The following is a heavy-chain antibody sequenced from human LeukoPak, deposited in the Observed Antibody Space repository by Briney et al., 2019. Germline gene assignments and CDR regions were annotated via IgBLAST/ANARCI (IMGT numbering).Heavy chain of an antibody. CDR3: AKDFLKSVTLLRGVRSWVGYFDY. CDR1: GFTVSSNY. Sequence: GGSLRLSCAASGFTVSSNYMTWVRQAPGKGLEWVSVIYKNAITYYADTVKGRFTISRDNSRHTLYLQMNSLRAEDTAVYYCAKDFLKSVTLLRGVRSWVGYFDYWGQGALVAISS. V-gene: IGHV3-66*03. D-gene: IGHD3-10*01. J-gene: IGHJ4*02. CDR2: IYKNAIT.